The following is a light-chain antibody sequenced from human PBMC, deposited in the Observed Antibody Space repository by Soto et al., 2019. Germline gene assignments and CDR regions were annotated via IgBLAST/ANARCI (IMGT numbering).Light chain of an antibody. CDR3: QQFGSSPPWT. CDR2: DAS. J-gene: IGKJ1*01. CDR1: QSVSLS. V-gene: IGKV3-11*01. Sequence: EIVLTQSPATLSLSPGGRATLSCRASQSVSLSLAWYQQKPGQAPRLLIYDASKRASGFPARFSGSGSGTDFTLTISSLEPEDFAVYFCQQFGSSPPWTFGQGTKVDIK.